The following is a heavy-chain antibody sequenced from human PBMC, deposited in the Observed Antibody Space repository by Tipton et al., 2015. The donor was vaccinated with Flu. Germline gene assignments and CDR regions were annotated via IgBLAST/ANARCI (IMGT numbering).Heavy chain of an antibody. CDR1: GASISSGGYY. D-gene: IGHD3-10*01. CDR3: ARASSGPPRSHFDY. V-gene: IGHV4-39*07. CDR2: IYYSGST. Sequence: TLSLTCTVSGASISSGGYYWGWIRQPPGKGLEWIGSIYYSGSTYYNPSLKSRVTISVDTSKNQFSLKLSSVTAADTAVYHCARASSGPPRSHFDYWGQGTLVTVSS. J-gene: IGHJ4*02.